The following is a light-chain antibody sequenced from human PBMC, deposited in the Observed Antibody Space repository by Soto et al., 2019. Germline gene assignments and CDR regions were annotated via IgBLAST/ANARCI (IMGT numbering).Light chain of an antibody. Sequence: ETVMAQSPATLSVSPGEGATLSCRASQSVRGNLAWYQQKPGQAPRLLIYGASTRASGIPTRFSGAGSGAEFTLTNSSLQSEDSAVYFCEQYNDWPRTFGGGTRVEIK. J-gene: IGKJ4*01. CDR1: QSVRGN. CDR2: GAS. V-gene: IGKV3D-15*01. CDR3: EQYNDWPRT.